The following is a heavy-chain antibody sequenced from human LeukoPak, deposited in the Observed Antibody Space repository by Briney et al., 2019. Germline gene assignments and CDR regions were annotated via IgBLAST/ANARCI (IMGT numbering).Heavy chain of an antibody. Sequence: SQTLSLTCAISGDSVSSNSAVWNWIRQSPSRGLEWPGRTYYRSNWYNDYALSVQGRITVNPDTSKNQFSLQLNSVTPEDTAVYYCTRGGAAAGFDYWGQGTLVTVSS. D-gene: IGHD6-13*01. J-gene: IGHJ4*02. CDR3: TRGGAAAGFDY. V-gene: IGHV6-1*01. CDR2: TYYRSNWYN. CDR1: GDSVSSNSAV.